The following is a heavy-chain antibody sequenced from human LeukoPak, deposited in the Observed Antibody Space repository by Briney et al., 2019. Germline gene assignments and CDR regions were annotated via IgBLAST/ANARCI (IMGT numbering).Heavy chain of an antibody. Sequence: GGSLRLSCAAPGFTFSSYWMHWVRQAPGKGLVWVSRINSDGSSTSYADSVKGRFTISRENAKKMLHLQMNSLRAEDTAVYYCAKDMRTSMTVVVTRPDYWGQGTLVTVSS. D-gene: IGHD3-22*01. V-gene: IGHV3-74*01. CDR3: AKDMRTSMTVVVTRPDY. CDR2: INSDGSST. J-gene: IGHJ4*02. CDR1: GFTFSSYW.